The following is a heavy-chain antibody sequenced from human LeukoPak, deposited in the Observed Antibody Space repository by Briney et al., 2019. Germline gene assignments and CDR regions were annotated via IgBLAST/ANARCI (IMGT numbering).Heavy chain of an antibody. CDR1: GGTFSSYA. V-gene: IGHV1-69*13. Sequence: SVKVSCKASGGTFSSYAINWVRQAPGQGLEWMGGIIPIFGTANYAQKFQDRVTITADDSTSTAYMELSSLRSEDTAIYYCASRLYCSNTRCRNFPFAYWGQGTLVTVSS. D-gene: IGHD2-2*01. CDR3: ASRLYCSNTRCRNFPFAY. J-gene: IGHJ4*02. CDR2: IIPIFGTA.